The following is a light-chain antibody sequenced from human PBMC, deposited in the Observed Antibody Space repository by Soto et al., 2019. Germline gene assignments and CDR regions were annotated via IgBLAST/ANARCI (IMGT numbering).Light chain of an antibody. J-gene: IGLJ2*01. CDR1: SSDVGAYNY. V-gene: IGLV2-14*01. Sequence: QSALTEPASVSGSPGQSITISCTGTSSDVGAYNYVSWYQQHPGKAPKLMIFEVSDRPSGVCNRFSGAKSGNTASLTISGLQTEDEADYYCSSYTSSNTLVFGGGTQLTV. CDR2: EVS. CDR3: SSYTSSNTLV.